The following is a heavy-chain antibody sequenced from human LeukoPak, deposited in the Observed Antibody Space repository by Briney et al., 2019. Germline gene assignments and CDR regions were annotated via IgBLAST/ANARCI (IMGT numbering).Heavy chain of an antibody. Sequence: GRSLRLSCAASGFTFSSYAMHWVRQAPGKGLEWVAVISYDGSNKYYADSVKGRFTISRDNSKNTLYLQMNSLRAEDTAVYYCAKDLRAVDTAMVDYWGQGTLVTVSS. CDR2: ISYDGSNK. V-gene: IGHV3-30-3*01. CDR3: AKDLRAVDTAMVDY. D-gene: IGHD5-18*01. J-gene: IGHJ4*02. CDR1: GFTFSSYA.